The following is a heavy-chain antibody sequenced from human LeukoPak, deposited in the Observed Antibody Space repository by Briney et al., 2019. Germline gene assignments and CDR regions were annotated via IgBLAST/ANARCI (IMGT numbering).Heavy chain of an antibody. CDR1: GYTFTGYY. J-gene: IGHJ4*02. Sequence: ASVKVSCKASGYTFTGYYMHWVRQAPGQGLEWMGWINPNSGGTNYAQKFQGRVTMTRDTSISTAYMELSSLRSEDTAAYYCAREARTDWRFDYWGQGTLVTVSS. CDR3: AREARTDWRFDY. V-gene: IGHV1-2*02. D-gene: IGHD3-9*01. CDR2: INPNSGGT.